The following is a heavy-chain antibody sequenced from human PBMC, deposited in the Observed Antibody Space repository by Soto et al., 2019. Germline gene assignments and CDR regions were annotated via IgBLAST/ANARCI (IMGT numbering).Heavy chain of an antibody. D-gene: IGHD2-2*01. J-gene: IGHJ4*02. CDR1: GFTFSNYW. Sequence: GGSLRLSCAASGFTFSNYWMHWVRQAPGKGLVWVSRIDSDGSRTSYADSVKGRFTISRDNAKNTLYLQMNSLRAEDTAVYYCARGDNNGYAYWGQGSLVTVSS. V-gene: IGHV3-74*01. CDR2: IDSDGSRT. CDR3: ARGDNNGYAY.